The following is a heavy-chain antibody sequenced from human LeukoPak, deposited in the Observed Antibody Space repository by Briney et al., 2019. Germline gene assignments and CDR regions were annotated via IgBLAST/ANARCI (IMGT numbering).Heavy chain of an antibody. CDR2: IIPIFGTA. Sequence: SVKVSCKASGGTFSSYAISWVRQAPGQGLEWMGGIIPIFGTANYAQKFQGRVTITADESTSTAYMELSSLRSEDTAVYYCARFLWFGELLDAFDIWGQGTMVTVSS. V-gene: IGHV1-69*13. D-gene: IGHD3-10*01. J-gene: IGHJ3*02. CDR3: ARFLWFGELLDAFDI. CDR1: GGTFSSYA.